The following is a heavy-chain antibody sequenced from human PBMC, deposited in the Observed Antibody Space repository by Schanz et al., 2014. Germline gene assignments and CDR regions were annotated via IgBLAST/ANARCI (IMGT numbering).Heavy chain of an antibody. CDR3: AGRPVRARSGGLDS. Sequence: QVQLQESGPRLVKPSGTLSLTCTVSGGSISSNNWWTWVRQPPGKGLEWIGEIYQSGKTTYDPSLKRRLTVSMDKPSTQSSLRLTSVTAADTAVYFCAGRPVRARSGGLDSWGQGTLVTVSS. J-gene: IGHJ4*02. CDR1: GGSISSNNW. CDR2: IYQSGKT. D-gene: IGHD6-19*01. V-gene: IGHV4-4*02.